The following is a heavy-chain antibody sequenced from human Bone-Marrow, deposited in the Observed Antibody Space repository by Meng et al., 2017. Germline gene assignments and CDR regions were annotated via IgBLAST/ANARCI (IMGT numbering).Heavy chain of an antibody. CDR2: INPKSGDT. CDR3: ARDEDISAAGKLFGDY. V-gene: IGHV1-2*06. Sequence: QGPLVQSGAEVKEPGASVKVSCKASGYTFPDYWLHWVRRAPGQGLEWMGRINPKSGDTHYAQRFQGRVTMTGDTSISTAYMELSGLRSDDTAMYYCARDEDISAAGKLFGDYWGQGTLVTVSS. D-gene: IGHD6-13*01. J-gene: IGHJ4*02. CDR1: GYTFPDYW.